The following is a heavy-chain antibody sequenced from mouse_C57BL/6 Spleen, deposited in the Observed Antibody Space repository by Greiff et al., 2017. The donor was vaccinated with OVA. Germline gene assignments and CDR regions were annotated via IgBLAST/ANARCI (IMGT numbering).Heavy chain of an antibody. CDR1: GYTFTDYY. V-gene: IGHV1-77*01. CDR3: ASEGYDYDPSYAMDY. CDR2: IGPGSGST. Sequence: QVQLQQSGAELVKPGASVKISCKASGYTFTDYYINWVKQRPGQGLEWIGKIGPGSGSTYYNEKFKGKATLTADKSSSTAYMQLSSLTSEDSAVYFCASEGYDYDPSYAMDYWGQGTSVTVSS. J-gene: IGHJ4*01. D-gene: IGHD2-4*01.